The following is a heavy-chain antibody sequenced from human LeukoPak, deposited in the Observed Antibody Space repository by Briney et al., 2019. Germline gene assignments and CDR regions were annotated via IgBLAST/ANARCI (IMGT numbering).Heavy chain of an antibody. CDR2: ISSSGSTI. Sequence: GGSLRLSCAASGFTFSDYYMSWIRQAPGKGLEWVSYISSSGSTIYYADSVKGRFTISRDNAKNSLYLQMNSLRAEDTAVYYCATYRQVLLPFESWGQGTLVTVSS. J-gene: IGHJ4*02. CDR1: GFTFSDYY. D-gene: IGHD2-8*02. V-gene: IGHV3-11*01. CDR3: ATYRQVLLPFES.